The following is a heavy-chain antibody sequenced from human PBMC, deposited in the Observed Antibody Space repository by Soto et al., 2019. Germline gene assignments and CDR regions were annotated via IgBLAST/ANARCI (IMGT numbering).Heavy chain of an antibody. V-gene: IGHV4-61*01. CDR1: GGSVTFGHHY. CDR2: IFFTGAT. CDR3: ARARYDSAGSSLGRRLDV. J-gene: IGHJ6*02. Sequence: PSETLSLTCIVSGGSVTFGHHYWSWIRQPPGKGLEWIGHIFFTGATNYSPSLKSRVTMSVDSSKSQFSLNLTSVTAADSAIYYCARARYDSAGSSLGRRLDVWGQGTTVTVYS. D-gene: IGHD3-10*01.